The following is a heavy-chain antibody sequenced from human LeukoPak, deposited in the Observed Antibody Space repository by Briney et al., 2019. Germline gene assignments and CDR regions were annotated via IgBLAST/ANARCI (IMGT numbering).Heavy chain of an antibody. Sequence: PGGSLRLSCAASGFSFSDYAMTWVRQAPGRGLEWLSSITYSSSTTYYADSVXGRFTISRDNSKNTLYLQMNSLGAEDTALYYCAXXXLRIVXXXXLDNWGQGTLVTVSS. CDR1: GFSFSDYA. CDR3: AXXXLRIVXXXXLDN. D-gene: IGHD1-26*01. CDR2: ITYSSSTT. J-gene: IGHJ4*02. V-gene: IGHV3-23*01.